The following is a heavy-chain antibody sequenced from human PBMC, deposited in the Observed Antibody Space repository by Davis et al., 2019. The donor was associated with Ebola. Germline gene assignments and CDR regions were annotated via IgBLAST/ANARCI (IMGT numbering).Heavy chain of an antibody. D-gene: IGHD3-22*01. J-gene: IGHJ4*02. V-gene: IGHV3-23*01. CDR3: AKGRGYYYDSSEYFDY. CDR1: GFTFSSYA. CDR2: ISGSGGST. Sequence: PGGSLRLSCAASGFTFSSYAMSWVRQAPGKGLEWVSAISGSGGSTYYADSVKGRFTISRDNSKNTLYLQMNSLRAEDTAVYYCAKGRGYYYDSSEYFDYWGQGTLVTVSS.